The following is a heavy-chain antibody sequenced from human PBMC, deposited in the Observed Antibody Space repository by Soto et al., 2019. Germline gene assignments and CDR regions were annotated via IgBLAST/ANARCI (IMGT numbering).Heavy chain of an antibody. Sequence: ASVKVSCKASGYTFTSYAMHWVRQAPGQRLEWMGWINAGNGNTKYSQKFQGRVTITRDTSASTAYTELSSLRSEDTAVYYCASSAPSFSSSWQYYYYGMDVWGQGTTVTVSS. J-gene: IGHJ6*02. CDR2: INAGNGNT. CDR3: ASSAPSFSSSWQYYYYGMDV. CDR1: GYTFTSYA. V-gene: IGHV1-3*01. D-gene: IGHD6-13*01.